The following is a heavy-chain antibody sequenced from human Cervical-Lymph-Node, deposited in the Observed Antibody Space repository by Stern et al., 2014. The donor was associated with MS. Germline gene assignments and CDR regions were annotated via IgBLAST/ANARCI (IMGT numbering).Heavy chain of an antibody. J-gene: IGHJ4*02. CDR3: AGSGTYYPDY. V-gene: IGHV4-59*08. CDR1: GGSISSYY. Sequence: QLQLQESGPGLVKPSETLSLTCSVSGGSISSYYWNWIRQPPGKGLEWIANGHYSGTTNYNPSLTSRVPLLLYTSMNKISLKLTSVTAADTAVYYCAGSGTYYPDYWGQGILVTVSS. D-gene: IGHD3-3*01. CDR2: GHYSGTT.